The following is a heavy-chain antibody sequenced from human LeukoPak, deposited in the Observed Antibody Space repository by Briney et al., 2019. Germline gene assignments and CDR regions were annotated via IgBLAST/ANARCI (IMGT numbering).Heavy chain of an antibody. D-gene: IGHD2-2*01. Sequence: SATLSLTCTVSGDSISGYYWSWIRQPPGKGPEWIGYIYYSGSTNYNPSLKSRVTISVDTSKNQLSLKVTSVTAADTAVYYCARSLGAQLPPIHWGQGTLVTVSS. CDR2: IYYSGST. CDR1: GDSISGYY. J-gene: IGHJ4*02. V-gene: IGHV4-59*01. CDR3: ARSLGAQLPPIH.